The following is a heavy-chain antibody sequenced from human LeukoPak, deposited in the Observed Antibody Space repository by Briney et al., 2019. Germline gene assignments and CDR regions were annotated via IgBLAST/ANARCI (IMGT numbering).Heavy chain of an antibody. CDR1: GDTFSSYA. V-gene: IGHV1-69*05. CDR2: TIPFFGTV. Sequence: SVKVSCKASGDTFSSYAISWVRQAPGQGLEWMGGTIPFFGTVDYAQKFQGRFTITTDESTSTAYMELSRLRSEDTAVYYCARGGYCSATSCYRDYYYMDVWGKGTTVTVSS. J-gene: IGHJ6*03. D-gene: IGHD2-2*02. CDR3: ARGGYCSATSCYRDYYYMDV.